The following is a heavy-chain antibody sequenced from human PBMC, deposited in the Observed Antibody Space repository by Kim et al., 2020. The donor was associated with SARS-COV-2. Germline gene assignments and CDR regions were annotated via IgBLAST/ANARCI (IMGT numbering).Heavy chain of an antibody. D-gene: IGHD3-10*01. J-gene: IGHJ4*02. Sequence: DVVKGRIPIPRANAKNSLYLQMNSLRAEDTALYYCAKGITMVRGVIDYWGQGTLVTVSS. V-gene: IGHV3-9*01. CDR3: AKGITMVRGVIDY.